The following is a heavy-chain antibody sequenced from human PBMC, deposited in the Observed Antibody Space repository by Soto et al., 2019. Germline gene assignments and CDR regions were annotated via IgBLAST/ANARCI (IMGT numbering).Heavy chain of an antibody. D-gene: IGHD3-16*01. CDR2: INTYNGNT. CDR1: GYTFTRYG. CDR3: AMVDVYVTPSPQDV. V-gene: IGHV1-18*01. J-gene: IGHJ6*02. Sequence: QVQLVQSGAEVKNPGASVKVSCKASGYTFTRYGIGWARQAPGQGLEWMGWINTYNGNTNYAQNVQGRVTLTTDTSTSTAYMELRSLRSNDTVIYYCAMVDVYVTPSPQDVWGLGTTVIVSS.